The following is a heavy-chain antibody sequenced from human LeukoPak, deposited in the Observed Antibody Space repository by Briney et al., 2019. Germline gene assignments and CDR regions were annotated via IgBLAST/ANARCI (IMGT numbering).Heavy chain of an antibody. V-gene: IGHV4-30-4*01. J-gene: IGHJ4*02. D-gene: IGHD4-23*01. Sequence: SETLSLTCTVSGGSISSGDYYWSWIRQPPGKGLEWIGYLYYSGSTYYNPSLKSRVTISVDTSKNQFSLKVSSVTAADTAVYYCARTSQYYGGNQLFDYWGQGTLVTVSS. CDR3: ARTSQYYGGNQLFDY. CDR1: GGSISSGDYY. CDR2: LYYSGST.